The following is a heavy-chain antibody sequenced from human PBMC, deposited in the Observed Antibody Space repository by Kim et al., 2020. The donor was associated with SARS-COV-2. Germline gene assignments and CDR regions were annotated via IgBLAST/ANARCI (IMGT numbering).Heavy chain of an antibody. V-gene: IGHV4-4*02. CDR3: ASASSGWYWLFDY. D-gene: IGHD6-19*01. Sequence: YNPSLKSRVTISVDKSKNQFSLKLSSVTAADTAVYYCASASSGWYWLFDYWGQGTLVTVSS. J-gene: IGHJ4*02.